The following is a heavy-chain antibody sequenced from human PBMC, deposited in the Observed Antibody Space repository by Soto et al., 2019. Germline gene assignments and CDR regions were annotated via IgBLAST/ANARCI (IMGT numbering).Heavy chain of an antibody. CDR1: GYTFTSYD. CDR2: MNPNSGNT. V-gene: IGHV1-8*01. Sequence: XQSGAEVKKPGASVKVSCKASGYTFTSYDIAWVRQATGQGLEWMGWMNPNSGNTGYAQKFKGRVTVTRNPSISTADMELSSLRSEDTAVYYCAREKGGGSYLDYWGPGTLVTVSS. J-gene: IGHJ4*02. CDR3: AREKGGGSYLDY. D-gene: IGHD1-26*01.